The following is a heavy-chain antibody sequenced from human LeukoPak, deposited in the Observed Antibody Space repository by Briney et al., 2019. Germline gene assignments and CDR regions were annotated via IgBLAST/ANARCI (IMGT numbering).Heavy chain of an antibody. CDR3: AKTGYRTNINWFDP. CDR1: GFTFSSYG. Sequence: PGGSLRLSCAASGFTFSSYGMHWVRQAPGKGLEWVAVISYDGSNKYYADSVKGRFAISRDNSKNTLSLQMNSLRAEDTAIYYCAKTGYRTNINWFDPWGQGTLVTVSS. V-gene: IGHV3-30*18. J-gene: IGHJ5*02. D-gene: IGHD2-15*01. CDR2: ISYDGSNK.